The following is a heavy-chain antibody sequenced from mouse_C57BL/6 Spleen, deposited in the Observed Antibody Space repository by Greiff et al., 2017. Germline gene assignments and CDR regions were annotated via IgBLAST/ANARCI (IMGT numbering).Heavy chain of an antibody. J-gene: IGHJ1*03. V-gene: IGHV1-39*01. CDR2: INPNYGNT. D-gene: IGHD2-4*01. Sequence: VQLQQSGPELVKPGASVKISCKASGYSFTDYNMNWVKQSNGKSLEWIGVINPNYGNTSYNPKFKGKATSTVDQSSSTDYRTLNSRTSEDSALYYCERELGLRGDTYRYCDVWGTGTTVTVSS. CDR1: GYSFTDYN. CDR3: ERELGLRGDTYRYCDV.